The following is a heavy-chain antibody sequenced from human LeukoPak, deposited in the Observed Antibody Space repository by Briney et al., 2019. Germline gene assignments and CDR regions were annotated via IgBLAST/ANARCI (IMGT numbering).Heavy chain of an antibody. CDR2: INYNGNT. J-gene: IGHJ4*02. Sequence: SETLSLTCTVSGGSLSGKFWTWIRQPPGRGLEWIGYINYNGNTNYNPSLQARLTISLDSSKNQFSLKLTSMTAADTAVYYCARHNYDYAAAFDYWGQGTLVTVSS. CDR3: ARHNYDYAAAFDY. CDR1: GGSLSGKF. D-gene: IGHD4-17*01. V-gene: IGHV4-59*08.